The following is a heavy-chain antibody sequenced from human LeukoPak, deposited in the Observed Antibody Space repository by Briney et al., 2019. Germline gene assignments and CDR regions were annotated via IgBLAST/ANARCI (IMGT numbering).Heavy chain of an antibody. CDR1: GFTFSGYS. V-gene: IGHV3-21*04. D-gene: IGHD3-16*02. CDR3: EKADTVYRYGDTYYFDY. J-gene: IGHJ4*02. CDR2: ISSSSSYI. Sequence: PGGSLRLSCAVSGFTFSGYSMNWVRQAPGKGLEWVSFISSSSSYIYYADSVKGRFTISRDNAKNSLYLQMNSLRAEDTAVYYCEKADTVYRYGDTYYFDYWGQGTLVTVSS.